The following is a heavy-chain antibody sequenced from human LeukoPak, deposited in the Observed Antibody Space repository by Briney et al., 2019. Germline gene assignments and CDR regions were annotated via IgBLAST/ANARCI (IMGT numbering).Heavy chain of an antibody. CDR2: INHSGST. Sequence: ETLSLTCAVYGGSFSGYYWSWIRQPPGKGLEWIGEINHSGSTNYNPSLKSRVTISVDTSKNQFSLKLSSVTAADTAVYYCARGLSIGYGSSWYAPAPFDAFDIWGQGTMVTVSS. D-gene: IGHD6-13*01. CDR3: ARGLSIGYGSSWYAPAPFDAFDI. V-gene: IGHV4-34*01. J-gene: IGHJ3*02. CDR1: GGSFSGYY.